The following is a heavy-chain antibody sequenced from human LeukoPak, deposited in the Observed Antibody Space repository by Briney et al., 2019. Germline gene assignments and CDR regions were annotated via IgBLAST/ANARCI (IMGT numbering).Heavy chain of an antibody. CDR2: LYWDGDK. V-gene: IGHV2-5*02. J-gene: IGHJ4*02. CDR1: GFSLSSSGVG. CDR3: ANRRGVWISNYFDY. Sequence: ESGPTLVKPTQTLTLTCTFSGFSLSSSGVGVGWIRQPPGKALEWLALLYWDGDKRYSPSLKSRLTITKDTSKNQVVLTMTNMDPVDTATYYCANRRGVWISNYFDYWGQGTLVTVSS. D-gene: IGHD5-12*01.